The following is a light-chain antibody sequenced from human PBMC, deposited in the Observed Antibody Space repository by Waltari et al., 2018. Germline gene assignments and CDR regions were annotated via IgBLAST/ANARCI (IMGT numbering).Light chain of an antibody. CDR2: DVS. CDR1: SSDVGGYNY. J-gene: IGLJ2*01. Sequence: QSALTQPASVSGSPGQSITISCTGTSSDVGGYNYVAWYQQHPGKAPKPMIYDVSTRPSGVSNRFSGSKSGNTASLTISGLQAEDEADYYCSSYTSSSTLEVFGGGTKLTVL. V-gene: IGLV2-14*03. CDR3: SSYTSSSTLEV.